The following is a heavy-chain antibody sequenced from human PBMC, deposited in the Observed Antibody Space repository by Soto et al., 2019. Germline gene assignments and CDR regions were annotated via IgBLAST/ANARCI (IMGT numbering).Heavy chain of an antibody. V-gene: IGHV1-69*01. CDR3: ARQWELLHLDWYFDL. CDR1: GGTFSSYA. J-gene: IGHJ2*01. CDR2: IIPIFGTA. Sequence: QVQLVQSGAEVKKPGSSVKVSCKASGGTFSSYAISWVRQAPGQGLEWMGGIIPIFGTANYAQKFQGRVTITADESTSTAYMELSSLRSEGTAVYYCARQWELLHLDWYFDLWGRGTLVTVSS. D-gene: IGHD1-26*01.